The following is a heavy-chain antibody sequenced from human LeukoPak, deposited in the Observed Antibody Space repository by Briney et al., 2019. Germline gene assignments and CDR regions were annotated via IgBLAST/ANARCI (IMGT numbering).Heavy chain of an antibody. J-gene: IGHJ1*01. CDR3: AADIVVVVAATHRAEYFQH. V-gene: IGHV1-18*01. D-gene: IGHD2-15*01. CDR1: GYTFTSYG. Sequence: SVKVSCKASGYTFTSYGISWVRQAPGQGLEWMGWISAYNGNTNYAQKLQGRVTMTTDTSTSTAYMELRSLRSDDTAVYYCAADIVVVVAATHRAEYFQHWGQGTLVTVSS. CDR2: ISAYNGNT.